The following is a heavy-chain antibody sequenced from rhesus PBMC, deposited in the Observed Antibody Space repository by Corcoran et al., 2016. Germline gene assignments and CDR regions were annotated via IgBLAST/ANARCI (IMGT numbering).Heavy chain of an antibody. V-gene: IGHV4S14*01. CDR2: IYVSGGSN. J-gene: IGHJ4*01. Sequence: QVQLQESGPGLVKPSETLSLTCAGSGHSISSNSWNWTRQPPGKGLGWIGPIYVSGGSNYLNPSLKSRVTLSVDTSKNQFSLYLSSVTAADTAVYYCARGPKYYSGSYFDYWGQGALVTVSS. CDR1: GHSISSNS. CDR3: ARGPKYYSGSYFDY. D-gene: IGHD3-16*01.